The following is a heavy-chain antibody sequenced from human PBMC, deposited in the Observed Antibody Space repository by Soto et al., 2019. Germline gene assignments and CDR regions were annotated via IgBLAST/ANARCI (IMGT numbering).Heavy chain of an antibody. CDR2: IYWDGDR. D-gene: IGHD2-21*02. V-gene: IGHV2-5*02. CDR3: VHSRCGGDCLQSYSSHYYYGMDI. CDR1: GFSLSTGGMG. J-gene: IGHJ6*02. Sequence: SGPTLVNPTQTLTLTSTFAGFSLSTGGMGVGWIRQPPGKALEWLALIYWDGDRRYRPSLMSRLTIAKDTSKTQVVLTMTNIDPVDTATYYCVHSRCGGDCLQSYSSHYYYGMDIWGQGTTVTVSS.